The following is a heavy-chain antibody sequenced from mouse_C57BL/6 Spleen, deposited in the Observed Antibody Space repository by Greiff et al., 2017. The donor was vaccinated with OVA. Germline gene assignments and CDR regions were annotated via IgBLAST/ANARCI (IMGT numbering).Heavy chain of an antibody. Sequence: QVQLKESGAELARPGASVKMSCKASGYTFTSYTMHWVKQRPGQGLEWIGYINPSSGYTKYNQKFKDKATLTADKSSSTAYMQLSSLTSEDSAVYYCARDPSGVDYWGQGTTLTVSS. CDR2: INPSSGYT. CDR1: GYTFTSYT. CDR3: ARDPSGVDY. V-gene: IGHV1-4*01. D-gene: IGHD4-1*01. J-gene: IGHJ2*01.